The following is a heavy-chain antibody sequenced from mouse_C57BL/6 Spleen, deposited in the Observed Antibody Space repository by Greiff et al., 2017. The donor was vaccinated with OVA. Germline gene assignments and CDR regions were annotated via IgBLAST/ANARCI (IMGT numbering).Heavy chain of an antibody. V-gene: IGHV1-81*01. Sequence: VQLVESGAELARPGASVKLSCKASGYTFTSYGISWVKQRTGQGLEWIGEIYPRSGNTYYNEKFKGKATLTADKSSSTAYMELRSLTSEDSAVYFCAREGNYSYWYFDVWGTGTTVTVSS. CDR1: GYTFTSYG. CDR2: IYPRSGNT. CDR3: AREGNYSYWYFDV. D-gene: IGHD2-1*01. J-gene: IGHJ1*03.